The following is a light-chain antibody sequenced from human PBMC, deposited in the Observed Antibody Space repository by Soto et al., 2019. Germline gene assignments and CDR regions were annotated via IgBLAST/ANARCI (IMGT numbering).Light chain of an antibody. CDR2: KAS. CDR3: QQYNNWPPIT. J-gene: IGKJ5*01. V-gene: IGKV1-5*03. CDR1: QSISSW. Sequence: DIQMTQSPSILSASVGDRVTITCRASQSISSWLAWYQQKPGKAPNLLIHKASHLESGVPSRFSGSGSGTDFTLTISSLQSEDFAVYYCQQYNNWPPITFGQGTRLEIK.